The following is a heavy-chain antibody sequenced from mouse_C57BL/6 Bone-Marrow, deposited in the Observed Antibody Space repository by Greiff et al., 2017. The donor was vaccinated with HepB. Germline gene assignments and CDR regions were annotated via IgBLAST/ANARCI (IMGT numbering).Heavy chain of an antibody. CDR3: ARPHYYGSSYLFAY. J-gene: IGHJ3*01. D-gene: IGHD1-1*01. CDR2: IDPNSGGT. CDR1: GYTFTSYW. V-gene: IGHV1-72*01. Sequence: QVQLKQPGAELVKPGASVKLSCKASGYTFTSYWMHWVKQRPGRGLEWIGRIDPNSGGTKYNEKFKSKATLTVDKPSSTAYMQLSSLTSEDSAVYYCARPHYYGSSYLFAYWGQGTLVTVSA.